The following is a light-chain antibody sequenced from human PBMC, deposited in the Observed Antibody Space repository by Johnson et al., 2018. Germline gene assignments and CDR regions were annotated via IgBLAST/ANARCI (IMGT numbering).Light chain of an antibody. CDR2: ENN. V-gene: IGLV1-51*02. CDR1: SSNIGNNY. CDR3: GTWDSRLSAGNV. Sequence: QSVLTQPPSVSAAPGQKVTISCSGSSSNIGNNYVSWYQQLPGTAPKLLIYENNKRPSGIPDRFSGSKSGTSATLGITGLQTGDEADYYCGTWDSRLSAGNVLRTGTKGTVL. J-gene: IGLJ1*01.